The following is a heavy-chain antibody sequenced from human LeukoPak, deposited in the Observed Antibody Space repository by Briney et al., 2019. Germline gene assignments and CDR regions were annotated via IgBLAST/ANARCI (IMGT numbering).Heavy chain of an antibody. V-gene: IGHV1-18*01. J-gene: IGHJ5*02. CDR2: ISAYNGNT. D-gene: IGHD2-2*01. CDR1: GYTFTSYG. Sequence: GASVKVSCKASGYTFTSYGISWVRQAPGQGLEWMGWISAYNGNTNYAQKLQGRVTMTTDTSTSTAYMGLRSLRSDDTAVYYCAGGYCSSTSCSEDWFDPWGQGTLVTVSS. CDR3: AGGYCSSTSCSEDWFDP.